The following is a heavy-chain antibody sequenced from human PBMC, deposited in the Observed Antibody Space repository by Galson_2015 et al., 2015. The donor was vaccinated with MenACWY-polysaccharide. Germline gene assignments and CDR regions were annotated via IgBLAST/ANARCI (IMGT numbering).Heavy chain of an antibody. J-gene: IGHJ4*02. CDR3: ARDPKHKPTTVPTGRFDY. Sequence: SVKVSCKASGYTFTTYAINWVRQAPGQGLEWMGGINTNTGNPTYAQGFTGRFVFSLDASVTTAYLQISGLKAEDTAVYYCARDPKHKPTTVPTGRFDYWGQGTLVTVSS. D-gene: IGHD4-17*01. CDR2: INTNTGNP. V-gene: IGHV7-4-1*02. CDR1: GYTFTTYA.